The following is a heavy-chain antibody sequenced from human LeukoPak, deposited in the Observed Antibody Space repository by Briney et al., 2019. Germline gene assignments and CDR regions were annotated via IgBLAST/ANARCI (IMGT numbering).Heavy chain of an antibody. CDR1: GVAISRTSYS. Sequence: SETLSLTCTVSGVAISRTSYSCGWIRQPPGKGLEWVGTIYYSGNTYYSPSPKSRVTRSVDTSKNQFSLKPSSVTDADTDVYYCARDFWSGRNWFDPWGQGTLVTVSS. J-gene: IGHJ5*02. CDR2: IYYSGNT. V-gene: IGHV4-39*07. D-gene: IGHD3-3*01. CDR3: ARDFWSGRNWFDP.